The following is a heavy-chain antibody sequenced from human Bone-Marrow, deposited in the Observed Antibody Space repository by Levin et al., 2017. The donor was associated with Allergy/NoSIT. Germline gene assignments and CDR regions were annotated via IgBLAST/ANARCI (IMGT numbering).Heavy chain of an antibody. V-gene: IGHV1-18*01. CDR3: ARQGGRRLEDHSYDMGL. CDR2: ISTYHGNT. D-gene: IGHD1-14*01. J-gene: IGHJ6*02. Sequence: ASVKVSCKASGYTFNNFGINWVRQAPGQGLEWMGWISTYHGNTDYAQKFQGRLTMTTDTSTSSAYMELRSLRSDDTAVYYCARQGGRRLEDHSYDMGLWGQGTTVTVS. CDR1: GYTFNNFG.